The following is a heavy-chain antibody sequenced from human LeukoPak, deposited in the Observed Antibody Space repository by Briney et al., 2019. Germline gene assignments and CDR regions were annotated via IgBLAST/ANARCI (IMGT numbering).Heavy chain of an antibody. CDR3: ARAINCGGDCYSYYYYYYGMDV. CDR1: GYTFTGYY. J-gene: IGHJ6*02. V-gene: IGHV1-2*02. CDR2: INPNSGGT. Sequence: ASVKVSCKASGYTFTGYYMHWVRQAPGQRLEWMGWINPNSGGTNYAQKFQGRVAMTRDTSISTAYMELSRLRSDDTAVYYCARAINCGGDCYSYYYYYYGMDVWGQGTTVTVSS. D-gene: IGHD2-21*02.